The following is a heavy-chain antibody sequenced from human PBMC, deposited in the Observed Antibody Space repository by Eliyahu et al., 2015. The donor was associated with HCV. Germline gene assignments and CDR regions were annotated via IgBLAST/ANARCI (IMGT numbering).Heavy chain of an antibody. Sequence: QVQLQESGPGLVKPSETLSLTCTVSGGPISSYYWSWIRQPPGKGLEWVGFISSSGSTNYNPSLKSRVTISVDTSKNHFSLRLSSVTAADTAVYYCARRISANWYTFDYWGQGTLVTVSS. CDR2: ISSSGST. CDR1: GGPISSYY. V-gene: IGHV4-59*08. J-gene: IGHJ4*02. CDR3: ARRISANWYTFDY. D-gene: IGHD1/OR15-1a*01.